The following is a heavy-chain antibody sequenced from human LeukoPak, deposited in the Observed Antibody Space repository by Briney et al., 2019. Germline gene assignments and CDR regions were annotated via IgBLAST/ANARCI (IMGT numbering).Heavy chain of an antibody. J-gene: IGHJ5*02. V-gene: IGHV3-73*01. CDR1: GFTFSGSA. CDR2: MRSKANSYAT. CDR3: TGDYGDYIHWLDP. D-gene: IGHD4-17*01. Sequence: GGSLRLSCAASGFTFSGSAMHWVRQACGKGLEWVGRMRSKANSYATAYAASVKGRFTISRDDSKNTAYLQMNSPKTEDTAVYYCTGDYGDYIHWLDPWGQGTLVTVSS.